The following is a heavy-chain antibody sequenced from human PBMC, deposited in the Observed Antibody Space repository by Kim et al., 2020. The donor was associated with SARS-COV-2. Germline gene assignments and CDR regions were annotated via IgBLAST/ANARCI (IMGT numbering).Heavy chain of an antibody. V-gene: IGHV3-23*05. J-gene: IGHJ4*02. D-gene: IGHD4-17*01. Sequence: YYADAVKGRFTPSRDNPKSTVFLHMNSLRAEDTAIYYCAKNYGASVSYDFWGQGTLVTVSS. CDR3: AKNYGASVSYDF.